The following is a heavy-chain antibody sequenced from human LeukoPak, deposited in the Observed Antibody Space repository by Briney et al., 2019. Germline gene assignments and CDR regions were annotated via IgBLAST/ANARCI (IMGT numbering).Heavy chain of an antibody. Sequence: SETLSLTCAVYGGSFSGYYWSWIRQPPGKRLEWIGEINQSGSTSYNPSLKSRVTISVDTSKNQFSLKLSFVTAADTAVYYCARNYVKHTAVVVADINNCFDPWGQGTLVTVSS. CDR3: ARNYVKHTAVVVADINNCFDP. D-gene: IGHD2-21*02. V-gene: IGHV4-34*01. CDR1: GGSFSGYY. CDR2: INQSGST. J-gene: IGHJ5*02.